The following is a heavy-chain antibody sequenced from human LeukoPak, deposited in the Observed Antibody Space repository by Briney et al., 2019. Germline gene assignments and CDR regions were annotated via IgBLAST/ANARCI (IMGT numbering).Heavy chain of an antibody. Sequence: GGSLRLSCAASGFTFSSYAMSWVRQPPAKGLEWVSAISGSGGSTYYADSVKGRFTISRDNSKNTLYLQTNSLRADDTAVYYCAKDFGVSPYVYFDYWGQGTLVTVSS. D-gene: IGHD3-16*01. J-gene: IGHJ4*02. CDR3: AKDFGVSPYVYFDY. CDR1: GFTFSSYA. V-gene: IGHV3-23*01. CDR2: ISGSGGST.